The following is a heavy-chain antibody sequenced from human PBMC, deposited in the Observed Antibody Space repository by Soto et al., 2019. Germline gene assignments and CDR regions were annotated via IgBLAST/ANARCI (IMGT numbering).Heavy chain of an antibody. CDR3: AKDFDSSGYYPAFDI. CDR2: ISWNSGSI. V-gene: IGHV3-9*01. Sequence: GWSLRLSCAASGFTFDDYAMHWVRQAPGKGLEWVSGISWNSGSIGYADSVKGRFTISRDNAKNSLYLQMNSLRAEDTALYYCAKDFDSSGYYPAFDIWGQGTMVTVSS. J-gene: IGHJ3*02. CDR1: GFTFDDYA. D-gene: IGHD3-22*01.